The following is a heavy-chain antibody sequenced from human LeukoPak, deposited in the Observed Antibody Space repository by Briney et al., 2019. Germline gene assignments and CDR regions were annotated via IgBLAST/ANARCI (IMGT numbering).Heavy chain of an antibody. CDR2: IHYTGST. CDR1: GGSINSYY. J-gene: IGHJ5*02. CDR3: ARGGYYGSGNDFRFDP. Sequence: SETLSLTCTVSGGSINSYYWSWVRQPPGKGLECIGYIHYTGSTNYNPSLKSGVTISVDTSKSQFSLKLSSVTAADTAIYYCARGGYYGSGNDFRFDPWGQGTLVTVSS. V-gene: IGHV4-59*01. D-gene: IGHD3-10*01.